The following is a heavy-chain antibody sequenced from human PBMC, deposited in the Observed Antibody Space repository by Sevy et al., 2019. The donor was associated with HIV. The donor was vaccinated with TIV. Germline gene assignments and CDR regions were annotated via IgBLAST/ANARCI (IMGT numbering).Heavy chain of an antibody. CDR1: GGSIRSYY. D-gene: IGHD3-10*01. CDR2: VFYSGII. Sequence: SETLSLTYTVSGGSIRSYYWSWIRQPPGKGLERIGYVFYSGIINYNPSLKSRVTISVDTSKNQFSLKLSSVSAADTALYYCARMNYSASAPGSWFDPWGQGTLVTVSS. CDR3: ARMNYSASAPGSWFDP. J-gene: IGHJ5*02. V-gene: IGHV4-59*01.